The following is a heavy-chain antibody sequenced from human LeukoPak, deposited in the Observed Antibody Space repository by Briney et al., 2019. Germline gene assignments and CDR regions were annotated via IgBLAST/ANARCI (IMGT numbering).Heavy chain of an antibody. J-gene: IGHJ4*02. Sequence: HSGGSLRLSCAASGFTFSSYAMSWVRQAPGKGLEWVSAISGSGGSTYYADSVKGRFTISRDNSKNTLYLQMNSLRAEDTAVYYCAKSKGRTYYYDSSGYYPYYFDYWGQGTLVTVSS. CDR1: GFTFSSYA. D-gene: IGHD3-22*01. CDR3: AKSKGRTYYYDSSGYYPYYFDY. V-gene: IGHV3-23*01. CDR2: ISGSGGST.